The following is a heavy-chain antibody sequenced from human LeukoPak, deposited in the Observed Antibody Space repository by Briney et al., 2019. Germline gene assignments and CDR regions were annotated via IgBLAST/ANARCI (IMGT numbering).Heavy chain of an antibody. D-gene: IGHD2-2*01. CDR3: ARTTHEVVVVPAATYYMDV. CDR2: IDSGGST. J-gene: IGHJ6*03. Sequence: GGSLRLSCAASGFTVSSNYMSWVRLAPGEGLEWVSVIDSGGSTYYADSVKGRFTISRDNSKNTLYLQMNNLRAEDTAVYYCARTTHEVVVVPAATYYMDVWGKGTTVTVSS. CDR1: GFTVSSNY. V-gene: IGHV3-53*01.